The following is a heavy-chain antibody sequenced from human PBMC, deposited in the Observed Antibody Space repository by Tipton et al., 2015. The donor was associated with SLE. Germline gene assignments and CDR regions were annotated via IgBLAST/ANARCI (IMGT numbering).Heavy chain of an antibody. J-gene: IGHJ4*02. V-gene: IGHV4-61*02. Sequence: TLSLTCTVSGGSISSGNYYWGWIRQPAGKALEWIGRVHISGSTNYNPSLKSRVTISVDTSKNQFSLKLSSVTAADTAVYYCAGEPDYWGQGTLVTVSS. CDR2: VHISGST. CDR1: GGSISSGNYY. CDR3: AGEPDY.